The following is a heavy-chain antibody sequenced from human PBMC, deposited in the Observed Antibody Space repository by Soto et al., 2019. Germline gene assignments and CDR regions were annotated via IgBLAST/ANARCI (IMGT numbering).Heavy chain of an antibody. D-gene: IGHD3-16*01. CDR1: GVSISSGNW. CDR3: VREGGDNWFDP. V-gene: IGHV4-4*02. CDR2: VYNDGSA. Sequence: PSETLSLTCDVSGVSISSGNWWSWVRQPPGKGLEWIAEVYNDGSANYHPSLESRATISVDRSKIQFSLKLSSVTAADTAVYYCVREGGDNWFDPWGQGTLVTVSS. J-gene: IGHJ5*02.